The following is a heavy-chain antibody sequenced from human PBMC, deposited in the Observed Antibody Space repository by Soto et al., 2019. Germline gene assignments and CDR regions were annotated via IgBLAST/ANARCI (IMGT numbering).Heavy chain of an antibody. V-gene: IGHV4-31*03. Sequence: SETLSLTCSVSGDPVSSGSYYWTWVRQHPVKGLEWIGYIYHTGSTYYNPSLKSRLIMSIDTSKNQFSLQLNSVTAADTAVYYCARGGEYSGYDSSGSDFCGQGILVTVSS. J-gene: IGHJ4*02. CDR1: GDPVSSGSYY. D-gene: IGHD5-12*01. CDR3: ARGGEYSGYDSSGSDF. CDR2: IYHTGST.